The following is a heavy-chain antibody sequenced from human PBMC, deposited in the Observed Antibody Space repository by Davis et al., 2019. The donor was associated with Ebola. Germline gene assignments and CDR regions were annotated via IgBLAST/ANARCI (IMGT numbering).Heavy chain of an antibody. D-gene: IGHD2-15*01. CDR2: ISSNGGST. CDR3: AKGSVVASPFVH. J-gene: IGHJ4*02. CDR1: GFTFSSYW. Sequence: GGSLRLSCAASGFTFSSYWMSWVRQAPGKGLEYVSAISSNGGSTYYANSVKGRFTISRDNSKNTLYLQMNSLRAEDTAVYYCAKGSVVASPFVHWGQGTLVTVSS. V-gene: IGHV3-64*01.